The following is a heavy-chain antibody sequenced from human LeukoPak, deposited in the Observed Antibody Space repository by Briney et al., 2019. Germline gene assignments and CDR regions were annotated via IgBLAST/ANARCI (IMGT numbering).Heavy chain of an antibody. D-gene: IGHD2-2*01. CDR2: IWYDGSNK. CDR3: AKDLVLGYCSSTSCPGAFDI. Sequence: QAGGSLRLSCAASGFTFSSYGMHWVRQAPGKGLEWVAVIWYDGSNKYYADSVKGRFTISRDNSKTTLHLQMNSLTAEDTAVYYCAKDLVLGYCSSTSCPGAFDIWGQGTMVTVSS. J-gene: IGHJ3*02. V-gene: IGHV3-33*06. CDR1: GFTFSSYG.